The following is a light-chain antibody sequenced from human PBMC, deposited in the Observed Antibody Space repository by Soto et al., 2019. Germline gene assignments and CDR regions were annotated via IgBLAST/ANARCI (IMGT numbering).Light chain of an antibody. Sequence: QSVLTQPPSASGSPGQSGTISCTGTKSDIGVYDFVSWYQHHPGKAPRLIIYEVVQRPSGVPDRFSGSKSGNTASLTVSGLQAADEADYFCKSYAGSNTYVFGSGTKVNVL. J-gene: IGLJ1*01. CDR2: EVV. CDR1: KSDIGVYDF. CDR3: KSYAGSNTYV. V-gene: IGLV2-8*01.